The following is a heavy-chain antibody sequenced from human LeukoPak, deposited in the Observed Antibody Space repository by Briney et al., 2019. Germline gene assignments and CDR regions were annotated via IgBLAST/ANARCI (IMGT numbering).Heavy chain of an antibody. J-gene: IGHJ6*03. V-gene: IGHV4-59*12. CDR2: IYYSGST. CDR3: ARVGMIELYYYYMDV. CDR1: GGSISSYY. D-gene: IGHD3-22*01. Sequence: PSETLSLTCTVSGGSISSYYWSWIRQPPGKGLEWIGYIYYSGSTNHNPSLKSRVTISVDRSKNQFSLKLSSVTAADTAVYYCARVGMIELYYYYMDVWGKGTTVTVSS.